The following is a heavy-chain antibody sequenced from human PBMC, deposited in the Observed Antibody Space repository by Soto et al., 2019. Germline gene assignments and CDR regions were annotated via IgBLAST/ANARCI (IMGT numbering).Heavy chain of an antibody. V-gene: IGHV1-2*04. D-gene: IGHD4-17*01. CDR3: ARDSGSKGYGDSYAFDI. Sequence: GASVNVSCKASGYTFTGYYMHWVRQSPGQGLEWMGWINPNSGGTNYAQKFQGWVTMTRDTSISTAYMELSRLRSDDTAVYYCARDSGSKGYGDSYAFDIWGQGTMVTVSS. CDR1: GYTFTGYY. CDR2: INPNSGGT. J-gene: IGHJ3*02.